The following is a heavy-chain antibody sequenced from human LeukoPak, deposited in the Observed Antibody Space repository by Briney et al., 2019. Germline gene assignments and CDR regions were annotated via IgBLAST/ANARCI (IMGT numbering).Heavy chain of an antibody. V-gene: IGHV3-30-3*01. J-gene: IGHJ4*02. CDR3: ARGYGDYPFDY. CDR2: ISYDGSNK. CDR1: GFTFSSYA. Sequence: GGSLRLSCAASGFTFSSYAMHWVRQAPGKGLEWVAVISYDGSNKYYADSVKGRFTISRDNSKNTLYLQMNSLRAEDTAVYYCARGYGDYPFDYWGQGTLVTVSS. D-gene: IGHD4-17*01.